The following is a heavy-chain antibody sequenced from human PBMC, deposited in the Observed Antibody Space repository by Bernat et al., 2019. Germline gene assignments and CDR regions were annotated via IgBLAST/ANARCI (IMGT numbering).Heavy chain of an antibody. CDR2: IIPIFGTA. J-gene: IGHJ5*02. CDR1: GGTFSSYA. D-gene: IGHD2-15*01. V-gene: IGHV1-69*01. Sequence: QVQLVQSGAEVKKPGSSVKVSCKASGGTFSSYAISWVRQAPGQGLEWMGGIIPIFGTANYAQKFQGRVTITADESMSTAYMELSSLRSEDTAVYYCARVGGGSCYSHFCWFDPWGQGTLVTVSS. CDR3: ARVGGGSCYSHFCWFDP.